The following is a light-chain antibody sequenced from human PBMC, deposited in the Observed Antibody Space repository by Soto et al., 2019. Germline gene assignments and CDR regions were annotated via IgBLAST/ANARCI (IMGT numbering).Light chain of an antibody. Sequence: EIVLTQSPGTLSLSPGDRATLSCRASQSVSSSYLAWYQQKPGQAPSLLIYGASNRATGIPGRFSGGGSVTDFTLTISRLEPEDFAVYYCQQYGKSAMFTFGQGTKLEIK. CDR2: GAS. V-gene: IGKV3-20*01. CDR1: QSVSSSY. CDR3: QQYGKSAMFT. J-gene: IGKJ2*01.